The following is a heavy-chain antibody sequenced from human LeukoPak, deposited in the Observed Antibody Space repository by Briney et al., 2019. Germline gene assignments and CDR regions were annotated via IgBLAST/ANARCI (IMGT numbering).Heavy chain of an antibody. J-gene: IGHJ3*02. CDR2: ISWNSGSM. V-gene: IGHV3-9*03. CDR3: AKDIGSGSYFDAFDI. Sequence: GGSLRLSCAASGFTFDDYAMHWVRQAPGEGLEWVSGISWNSGSMGYADSVKGRFTISRDNAKNSLYLQMNSLRAEDMALYYCAKDIGSGSYFDAFDIWGQGTMVTVSS. D-gene: IGHD1-26*01. CDR1: GFTFDDYA.